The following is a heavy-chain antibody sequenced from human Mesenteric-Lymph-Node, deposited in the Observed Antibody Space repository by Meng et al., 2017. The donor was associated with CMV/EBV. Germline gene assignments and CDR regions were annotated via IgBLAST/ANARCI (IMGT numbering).Heavy chain of an antibody. CDR2: INPDSGGT. V-gene: IGHV1-2*02. CDR3: ARDYYDSSGLDY. Sequence: ASVTVSCKASGYTFTDYYIHWVRQAPGQGLEWMGWINPDSGGTDYAQTFQGRVTMTRDTSFNTSYMELRWLTSDDTAVYYCARDYYDSSGLDYWGQGTLVTVSS. J-gene: IGHJ4*02. D-gene: IGHD3-22*01. CDR1: GYTFTDYY.